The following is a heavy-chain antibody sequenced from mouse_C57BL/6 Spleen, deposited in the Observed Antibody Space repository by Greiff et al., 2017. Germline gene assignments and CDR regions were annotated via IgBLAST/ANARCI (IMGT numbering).Heavy chain of an antibody. CDR2: IRNKANNHAT. V-gene: IGHV6-6*01. Sequence: EVQLQQSGGGLVQPGGSMKLSCAASGFTFSDAWMDWVRQSPEKGLEWVAEIRNKANNHATYYAESVKGRFTISRDDSKSSVYLQMNSLRAEDTGIYYCTHRYSNLYYYAMDYWGQGTSVTVSS. CDR3: THRYSNLYYYAMDY. CDR1: GFTFSDAW. J-gene: IGHJ4*01. D-gene: IGHD2-5*01.